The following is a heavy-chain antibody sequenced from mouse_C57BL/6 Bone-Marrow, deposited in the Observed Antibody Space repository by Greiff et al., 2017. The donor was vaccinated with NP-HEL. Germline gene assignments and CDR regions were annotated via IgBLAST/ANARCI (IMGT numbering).Heavy chain of an antibody. J-gene: IGHJ4*01. CDR2: IWSDGST. V-gene: IGHV2-6-1*01. CDR1: GFSLTSYG. Sequence: VQLQESGPGLVAPSQCLSITCTVSGFSLTSYGVHWVRQPPGKGLEWLVVIWSDGSTTYNSALKSRLSISKDNSKSQVFLKMNSLQTDDTAMYYCARQGGQLRLRSYAMDYWGQGTSVTVSS. CDR3: ARQGGQLRLRSYAMDY. D-gene: IGHD3-2*02.